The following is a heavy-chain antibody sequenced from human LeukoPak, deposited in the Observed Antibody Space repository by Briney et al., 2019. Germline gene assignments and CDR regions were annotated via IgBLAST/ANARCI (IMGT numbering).Heavy chain of an antibody. V-gene: IGHV4-34*01. CDR2: INHSGST. D-gene: IGHD3-22*01. CDR1: GGSFSGYY. J-gene: IGHJ4*02. Sequence: PSETLSLTCAVYGGSFSGYYWSWIRQPPGKGLEWIGEINHSGSTNYNPSLKSRVTISVDTSKNQFSLKLSSVTAADTAVYYCARGQLRNYYDSSGYYIDYRGQGTLVTVSS. CDR3: ARGQLRNYYDSSGYYIDY.